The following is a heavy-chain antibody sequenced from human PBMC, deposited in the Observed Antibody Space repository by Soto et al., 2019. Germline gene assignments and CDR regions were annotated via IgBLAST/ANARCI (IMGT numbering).Heavy chain of an antibody. CDR1: GFAFSDYG. J-gene: IGHJ6*02. CDR2: IWYDGSNK. CDR3: ARRRSTVTTPWFYHGMDV. D-gene: IGHD4-17*01. V-gene: IGHV3-33*01. Sequence: QVQLEESGGGVVQPGRSLRLSCTASGFAFSDYGMHWVRQAPGKGLEWVAVIWYDGSNKYYADSVKGRFTISRDNSRNTVELQMNRLRAEDTATYFCARRRSTVTTPWFYHGMDVWGRGTTVTVSS.